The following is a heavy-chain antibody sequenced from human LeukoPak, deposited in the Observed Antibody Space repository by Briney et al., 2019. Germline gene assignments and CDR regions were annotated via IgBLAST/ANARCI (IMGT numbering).Heavy chain of an antibody. J-gene: IGHJ6*02. CDR3: ARDYDFWSGYYTYGMDV. CDR2: IYTSGST. D-gene: IGHD3-3*01. V-gene: IGHV4-4*07. CDR1: GGSISSYY. Sequence: SETLSLTCTVSGGSISSYYWSWIRQPAGKGLEWIGRIYTSGSTNYNPSLKSRVTMSVDTAKNQFSLKLSSVTAADTAVYYCARDYDFWSGYYTYGMDVWGQGTTVTVSS.